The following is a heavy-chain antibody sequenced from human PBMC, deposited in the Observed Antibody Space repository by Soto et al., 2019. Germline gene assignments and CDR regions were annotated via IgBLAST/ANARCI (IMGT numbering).Heavy chain of an antibody. D-gene: IGHD2-2*01. J-gene: IGHJ5*02. Sequence: WTWIRQFPGKGLEWIGYIYYRGSTYYNPSLKSRLTMSIDTSKNQFSLKLTSVTAADTAVYYCARAEGYSSTSGLFGPWGQGTLLAVSS. CDR3: ARAEGYSSTSGLFGP. CDR2: IYYRGST. V-gene: IGHV4-31*02.